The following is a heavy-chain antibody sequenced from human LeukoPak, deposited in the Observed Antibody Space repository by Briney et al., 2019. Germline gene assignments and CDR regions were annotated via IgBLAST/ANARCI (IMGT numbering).Heavy chain of an antibody. D-gene: IGHD3-22*01. CDR1: GGSFSGYY. V-gene: IGHV4-34*01. CDR2: INHSGST. Sequence: SETLSLTCAVYGGSFSGYYWSWIRQPPGKGLEWIGEINHSGSTNYNPSLKSRVTISVDTSKSQFSLKLSSVTAADTAVYYCARVELVNYYDSSGYNDYWGQGTLVTVSS. CDR3: ARVELVNYYDSSGYNDY. J-gene: IGHJ4*02.